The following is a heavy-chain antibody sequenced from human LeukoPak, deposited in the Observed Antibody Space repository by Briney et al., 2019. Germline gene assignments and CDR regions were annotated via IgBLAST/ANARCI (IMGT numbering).Heavy chain of an antibody. CDR1: GYTLTTYD. V-gene: IGHV1-8*01. J-gene: IGHJ4*02. D-gene: IGHD4-23*01. CDR3: ARVTPSRYFDY. Sequence: ASVKVSCKASGYTLTTYDINWVRQAPGQGLEWMGWMNPNSGRTGYALKFQDRISITRNTSISTAYMELSSLESEDTAVYYCARVTPSRYFDYWGQGTLVTVSS. CDR2: MNPNSGRT.